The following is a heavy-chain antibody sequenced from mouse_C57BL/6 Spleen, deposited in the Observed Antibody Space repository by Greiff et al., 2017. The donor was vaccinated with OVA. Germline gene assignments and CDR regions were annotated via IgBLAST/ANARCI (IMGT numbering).Heavy chain of an antibody. CDR1: GYTFTSYW. CDR2: IDPSDSYT. Sequence: QVQLKQPGAELVRPGTSVKLSCKASGYTFTSYWMHWVKQRPGQGLEWIGVIDPSDSYTNYNQKFKGKATLTVDTSSSTAYMQLSSLTSEDSAVYYCARPQTAQASWFAYWGQGTLVTVSA. J-gene: IGHJ3*01. V-gene: IGHV1-59*01. CDR3: ARPQTAQASWFAY. D-gene: IGHD3-2*02.